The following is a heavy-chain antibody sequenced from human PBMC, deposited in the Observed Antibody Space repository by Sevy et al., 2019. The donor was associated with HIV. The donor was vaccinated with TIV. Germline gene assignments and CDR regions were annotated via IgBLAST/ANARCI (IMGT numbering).Heavy chain of an antibody. V-gene: IGHV2-5*01. J-gene: IGHJ1*01. D-gene: IGHD3-22*01. CDR2: IYWNDDQ. CDR3: ADRGGEHYYDSSGYYTRAEYFEH. CDR1: GFSLSTSGVG. Sequence: SGPTLVNPTRTLTLTCTFSGFSLSTSGVGVGWIRQPPGKALEWLAVIYWNDDQHYSPSLKSRLTITKDTAKNQVVLNMTNMDPVDTATYYCADRGGEHYYDSSGYYTRAEYFEHWGQGTLVTVSS.